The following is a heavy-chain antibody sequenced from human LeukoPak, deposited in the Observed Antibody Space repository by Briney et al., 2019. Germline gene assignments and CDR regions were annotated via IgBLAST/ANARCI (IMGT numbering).Heavy chain of an antibody. D-gene: IGHD3-3*01. CDR3: AREGYDFWSGYYYYYYGMDV. CDR2: IKQDGSEK. V-gene: IGHV3-7*01. Sequence: GGSLRLSCAASGFTFSSYWMSWVRQAPGKGLEWVANIKQDGSEKYYVGSVKGRFTISRDNAKNSLYLQMNSLRAEDTAVYYCAREGYDFWSGYYYYYYGMDVWGQGTTVTVSS. J-gene: IGHJ6*02. CDR1: GFTFSSYW.